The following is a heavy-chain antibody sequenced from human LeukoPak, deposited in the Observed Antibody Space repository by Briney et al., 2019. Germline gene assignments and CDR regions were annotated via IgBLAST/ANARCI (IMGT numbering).Heavy chain of an antibody. CDR3: ASDSDLRGYNFDY. CDR2: INPSGGST. Sequence: ASVKVSCKASGYTFTSYDINWVRQATGQGLEWMGIINPSGGSTSYAQKFQGRVTMTRDTSTSTVYMELSSLRSEDTAVYYCASDSDLRGYNFDYWGQGTLVTVSS. D-gene: IGHD5-18*01. J-gene: IGHJ4*02. V-gene: IGHV1-46*01. CDR1: GYTFTSYD.